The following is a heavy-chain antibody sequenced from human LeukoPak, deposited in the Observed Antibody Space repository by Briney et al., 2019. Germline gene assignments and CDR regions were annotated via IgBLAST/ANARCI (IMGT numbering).Heavy chain of an antibody. CDR3: ARNPDILTGIAFDI. D-gene: IGHD3-9*01. CDR1: GFTFSSDW. V-gene: IGHV3-7*05. J-gene: IGHJ3*02. Sequence: GRSLRLSCAASGFTFSSDWMNWVRQAPGKGMEWVANINQDGSKKYYVDSVKGRFTISRDNAKNSLYLQMNSLRVEDTAVYYCARNPDILTGIAFDIWGQGTMVTVSS. CDR2: INQDGSKK.